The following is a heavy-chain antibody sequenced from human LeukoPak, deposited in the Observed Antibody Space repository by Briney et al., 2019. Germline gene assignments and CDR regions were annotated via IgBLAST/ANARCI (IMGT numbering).Heavy chain of an antibody. J-gene: IGHJ4*02. CDR2: LYKGWST. D-gene: IGHD2-15*01. CDR3: ARFGGSGDTRGYFDN. Sequence: SETLSLTCIVSGASISNYYWSWIRQPAGKGPEWIGRLYKGWSTNYNSSLRSRIAMSLDTSKTQFSLKLTSVTAADTAVYYCARFGGSGDTRGYFDNWGQGTLVTVSS. CDR1: GASISNYY. V-gene: IGHV4-4*07.